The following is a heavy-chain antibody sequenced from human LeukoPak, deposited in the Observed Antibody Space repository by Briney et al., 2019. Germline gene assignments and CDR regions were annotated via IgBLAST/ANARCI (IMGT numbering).Heavy chain of an antibody. D-gene: IGHD3-10*01. CDR2: IRFDGSNK. CDR3: ARGHYYGSGTYYYYFDY. Sequence: GGSLRLSCAASGFIFSSYGMHWVRQAPGKGLEWVAFIRFDGSNKYYADSVKGRFTISRDNSKNTLYLQMNSLRAEDTAVYYCARGHYYGSGTYYYYFDYWGQGTLVTVSS. CDR1: GFIFSSYG. J-gene: IGHJ4*02. V-gene: IGHV3-30*02.